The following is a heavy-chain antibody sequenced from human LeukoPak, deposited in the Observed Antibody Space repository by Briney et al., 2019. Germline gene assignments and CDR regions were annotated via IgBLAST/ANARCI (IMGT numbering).Heavy chain of an antibody. Sequence: GASVKVSCKVSGYTLTELSMHWVRQAPGKGLEWMGGFDPEDGETIYAQKFQGRVTMTRNTSISTAYMELSSLRSEDTAVYYCARTSGYEDYWGQGTLVTVSS. CDR1: GYTLTELS. D-gene: IGHD5-12*01. CDR2: FDPEDGET. J-gene: IGHJ4*02. CDR3: ARTSGYEDY. V-gene: IGHV1-24*01.